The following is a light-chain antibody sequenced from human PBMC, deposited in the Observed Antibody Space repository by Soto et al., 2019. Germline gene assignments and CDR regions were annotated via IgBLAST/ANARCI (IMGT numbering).Light chain of an antibody. CDR2: GAS. V-gene: IGKV3D-15*01. CDR1: TYIGDK. Sequence: SQSAATLSVSTGERVTLSCRANTYIGDKLAWYQQKPGQAPRLLIYGASTRATGIPDTFSGGGSATESTLTISSLQSEDFVVYYCQQYHDWPLTFAGRTKVAIK. J-gene: IGKJ4*01. CDR3: QQYHDWPLT.